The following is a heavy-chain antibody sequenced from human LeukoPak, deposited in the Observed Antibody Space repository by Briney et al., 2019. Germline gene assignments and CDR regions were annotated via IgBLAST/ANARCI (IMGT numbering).Heavy chain of an antibody. D-gene: IGHD3-16*02. Sequence: GGSLRLSCAASGFTFSSYWMSWVRQAPGKGLEWVANIKQDGSEKYYVDSVKGRFTISRDNAKNSLYLQMNSLRAEDTAVYYCARVGEHYDYVWGSYRTTYYFDYWGQGTLVTVSS. CDR2: IKQDGSEK. V-gene: IGHV3-7*01. J-gene: IGHJ4*02. CDR3: ARVGEHYDYVWGSYRTTYYFDY. CDR1: GFTFSSYW.